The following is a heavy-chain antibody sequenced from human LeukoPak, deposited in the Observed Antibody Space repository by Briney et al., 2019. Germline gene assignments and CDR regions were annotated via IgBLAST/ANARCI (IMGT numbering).Heavy chain of an antibody. J-gene: IGHJ4*02. CDR3: ARSHCSGGSCYDYFDY. CDR1: GYTFTGYY. D-gene: IGHD2-15*01. V-gene: IGHV1-8*02. Sequence: ASVKVSCKASGYTFTGYYMHWVRQAPGQGLEWMGWINPNSGNTGYAQKFQGRVTMTRNTSISTAYMELSSLRSEDTAVYYCARSHCSGGSCYDYFDYWGQGTLVTVSS. CDR2: INPNSGNT.